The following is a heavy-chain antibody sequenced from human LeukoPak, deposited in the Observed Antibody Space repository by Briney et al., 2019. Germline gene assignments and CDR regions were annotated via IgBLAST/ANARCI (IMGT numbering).Heavy chain of an antibody. D-gene: IGHD3-22*01. V-gene: IGHV4-4*09. CDR1: GGSISSYY. CDR3: ARHKTDYYDSSGYKGYYYMDV. Sequence: SETLSLTGTVSGGSISSYYWSWIRQPPGKELEWIGYIYTSGSTNYNPSLKSRVTISVDTSKNQFSLKLSSVTAADTAVYYCARHKTDYYDSSGYKGYYYMDVWGKGTTVTVSS. J-gene: IGHJ6*03. CDR2: IYTSGST.